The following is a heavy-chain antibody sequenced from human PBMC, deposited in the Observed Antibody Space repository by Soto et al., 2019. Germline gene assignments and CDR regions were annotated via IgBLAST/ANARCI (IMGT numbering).Heavy chain of an antibody. CDR2: TYYRSKWYN. CDR3: ARTTSVFDY. D-gene: IGHD1-1*01. CDR1: GDSVSSNTAS. J-gene: IGHJ4*02. Sequence: SQTLSLTCAISGDSVSSNTASWNWIRQSPSRGLEWLGRTYYRSKWYNEYAVSVKGRITVNPDTSKNQFSLQLSSVTPEDTAVYYCARTTSVFDYWGQGTQVPVSS. V-gene: IGHV6-1*01.